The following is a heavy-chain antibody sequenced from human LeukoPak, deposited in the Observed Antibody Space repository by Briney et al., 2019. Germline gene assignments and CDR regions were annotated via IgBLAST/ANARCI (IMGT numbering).Heavy chain of an antibody. Sequence: GASVKVSCKASGGTFSSYAISWVRQAPGQGLEWMGRIIPILGIANYAQKFQGRVTITADKSTSTAYMELSSLRSEDTAVYYCARQGGYSYGDFDYWGQGTLVTVSS. CDR2: IIPILGIA. V-gene: IGHV1-69*04. D-gene: IGHD5-18*01. J-gene: IGHJ4*02. CDR1: GGTFSSYA. CDR3: ARQGGYSYGDFDY.